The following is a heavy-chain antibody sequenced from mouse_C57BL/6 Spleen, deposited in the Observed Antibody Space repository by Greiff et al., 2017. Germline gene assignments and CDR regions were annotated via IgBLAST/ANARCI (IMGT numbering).Heavy chain of an antibody. J-gene: IGHJ3*01. D-gene: IGHD1-1*01. CDR2: ISYDGSN. CDR3: AREGYYYGSSYVPFAY. V-gene: IGHV3-6*01. Sequence: EVQLVESGPGLVKPSQSLSLTCSVTGYSITSGYYWNWIRQFPGNKLEWMGYISYDGSNNYNPSLKNRISITRDTSKNQFFLKLNSVTTEDTATYYCAREGYYYGSSYVPFAYWGQGTLVTVSA. CDR1: GYSITSGYY.